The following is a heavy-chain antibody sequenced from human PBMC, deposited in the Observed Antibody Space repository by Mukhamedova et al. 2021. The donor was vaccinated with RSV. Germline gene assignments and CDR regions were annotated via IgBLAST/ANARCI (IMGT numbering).Heavy chain of an antibody. V-gene: IGHV1-69*02. D-gene: IGHD2-2*01. CDR2: ILGIA. CDR3: ASRAGYCSSTSCYNWFDP. Sequence: ILGIANYAQKFQGRVTITADKSTSTAYMELSSLRSEDTAVYCCASRAGYCSSTSCYNWFDPWGQGTLVTVSS. J-gene: IGHJ5*02.